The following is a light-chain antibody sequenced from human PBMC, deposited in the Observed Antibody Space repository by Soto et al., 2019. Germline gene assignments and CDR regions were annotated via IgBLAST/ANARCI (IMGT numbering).Light chain of an antibody. CDR2: GAS. V-gene: IGKV1-39*01. J-gene: IGKJ1*01. CDR1: QSISYY. Sequence: DIQMTQSPSSLSASVGDRVTITCRASQSISYYLNWYQQKPGKAPELVIYGASSLQSGVPSRFSGSGSGTDFTLTISSLQPEDIATYYCQQTYITPWTFGLGTKVDIK. CDR3: QQTYITPWT.